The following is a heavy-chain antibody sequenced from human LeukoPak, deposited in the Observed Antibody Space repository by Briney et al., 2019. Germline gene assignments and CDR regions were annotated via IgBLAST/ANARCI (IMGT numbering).Heavy chain of an antibody. J-gene: IGHJ4*02. Sequence: GGSLRLSCAASGFTFSTHGMHWVRQAPGKGLEWVAFIRYDGSNKYYADSVKGRFTISRDNSKNTLYLQMNSLRAEDTAVYYCAKLAYSSSSSVDYWGQGTLVTVSS. CDR2: IRYDGSNK. D-gene: IGHD6-6*01. CDR3: AKLAYSSSSSVDY. V-gene: IGHV3-30*02. CDR1: GFTFSTHG.